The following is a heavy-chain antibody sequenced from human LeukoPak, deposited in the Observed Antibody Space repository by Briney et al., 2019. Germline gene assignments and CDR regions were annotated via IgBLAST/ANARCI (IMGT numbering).Heavy chain of an antibody. CDR3: ASGNDTVTRSY. V-gene: IGHV4-4*07. CDR1: GGSISSYY. Sequence: SESLSLTCTVSGGSISSYYWSWIRQPAGRGLEWIGRIHNSGSTSYNLSLKSRITMSIDTSMNQFSLKVTSVTVADTAVYYCASGNDTVTRSYWGQGTLVTVSS. D-gene: IGHD4-17*01. CDR2: IHNSGST. J-gene: IGHJ4*02.